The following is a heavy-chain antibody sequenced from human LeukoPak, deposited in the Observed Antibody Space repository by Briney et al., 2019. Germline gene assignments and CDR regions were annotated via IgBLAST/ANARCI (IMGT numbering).Heavy chain of an antibody. J-gene: IGHJ5*02. Sequence: SQTLSLTCAISGDSVSSNSAAWNWIRQSPSRGLEWLGRTYYRSKWYNDYAVSVKSRITINPDTSKNQFSLQLNSVTPEDTAVYYCAREIAVAGRPGPWFDPWGQGTLVTVSS. CDR1: GDSVSSNSAA. D-gene: IGHD6-19*01. CDR3: AREIAVAGRPGPWFDP. V-gene: IGHV6-1*01. CDR2: TYYRSKWYN.